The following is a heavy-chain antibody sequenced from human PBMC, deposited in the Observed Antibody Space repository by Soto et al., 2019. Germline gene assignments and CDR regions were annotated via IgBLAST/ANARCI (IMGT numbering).Heavy chain of an antibody. D-gene: IGHD6-13*01. V-gene: IGHV6-1*01. CDR3: ARARGYSSSWYALYYYYYMDV. Sequence: SQTLSLTCAISGDSVSSNSAAWNWIRQSPSRGLEWLGRTYYRSKWYNDYAVSVKSRITINPDTSKNQFSLLLNSVTPEDTAVYYCARARGYSSSWYALYYYYYMDVWGKGTTVTVSS. CDR2: TYYRSKWYN. CDR1: GDSVSSNSAA. J-gene: IGHJ6*03.